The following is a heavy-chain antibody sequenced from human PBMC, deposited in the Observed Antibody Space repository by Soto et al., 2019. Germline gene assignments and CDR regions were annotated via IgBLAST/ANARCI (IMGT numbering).Heavy chain of an antibody. J-gene: IGHJ6*02. CDR3: AKGEYTVTDGMDV. CDR1: GFTFSSYG. D-gene: IGHD4-17*01. V-gene: IGHV3-30*18. Sequence: QVQLVESGGGVVQPGRSLRLSCAASGFTFSSYGMHWVRQAPVKGLEWVAGISYDGSNKYYADSVKGRFTISRDNSKNTLYLQMNSLRAEDTAVYYCAKGEYTVTDGMDVWGQGTTVTVSS. CDR2: ISYDGSNK.